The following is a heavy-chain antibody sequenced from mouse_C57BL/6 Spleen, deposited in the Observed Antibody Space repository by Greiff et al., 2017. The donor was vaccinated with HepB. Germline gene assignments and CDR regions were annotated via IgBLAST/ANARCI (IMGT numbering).Heavy chain of an antibody. CDR1: GYAFSSSW. V-gene: IGHV1-82*01. CDR3: AIYSNYGRGFDY. D-gene: IGHD2-5*01. J-gene: IGHJ2*01. Sequence: QVQLQQSGPELVKPGASVKISCKASGYAFSSSWMNWVKQRPGKGLEWIGRIYPGDGDTNYNGKFKGKATLTADKSSSTAYMQLSSLTSEDSAVYFCAIYSNYGRGFDYWGQGTTLTVSS. CDR2: IYPGDGDT.